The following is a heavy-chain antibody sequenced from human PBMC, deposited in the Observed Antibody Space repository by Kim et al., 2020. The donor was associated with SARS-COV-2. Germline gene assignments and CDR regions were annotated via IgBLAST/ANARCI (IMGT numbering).Heavy chain of an antibody. CDR1: GGSISSSSYY. D-gene: IGHD6-19*01. Sequence: SETLSLTCTVSGGSISSSSYYWGWIRQPPGKGLEWIGSIYYSGSTYYNPSLKSRVTISVDTSKNQFSLKLSSVTAADTAVYYCARLGSSGWYSRYYFDY. V-gene: IGHV4-39*01. CDR2: IYYSGST. J-gene: IGHJ4*01. CDR3: ARLGSSGWYSRYYFDY.